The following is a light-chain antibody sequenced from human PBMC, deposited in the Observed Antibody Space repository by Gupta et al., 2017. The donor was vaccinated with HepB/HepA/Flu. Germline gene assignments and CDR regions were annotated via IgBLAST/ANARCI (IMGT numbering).Light chain of an antibody. Sequence: DIQMTQSPSSLSASVGDRVTITCRASQSIDNYVNWFQQKPGKAPELLIYAASNLQSGVPSRFSGSGSGTDFILTISSLQPEDFATYYCQQSDSSPRTFGQGTKVEIK. V-gene: IGKV1-39*01. CDR1: QSIDNY. J-gene: IGKJ1*01. CDR2: AAS. CDR3: QQSDSSPRT.